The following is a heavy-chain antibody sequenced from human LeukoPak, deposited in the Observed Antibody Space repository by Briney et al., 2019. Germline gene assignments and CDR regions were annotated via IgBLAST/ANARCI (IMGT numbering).Heavy chain of an antibody. CDR2: ISHDGRSK. D-gene: IGHD2-15*01. J-gene: IGHJ4*02. V-gene: IGHV3-30*18. Sequence: GRSLTLSCAASGFTFSSFGMHWVRRAPGKGLEWLPIISHDGRSKYYADSVKGRFTISRDNSKNTLYLQMNSLRVEDTAVYYCAKGGYGGSSTTTYGDYWGQGTLVSVCS. CDR3: AKGGYGGSSTTTYGDY. CDR1: GFTFSSFG.